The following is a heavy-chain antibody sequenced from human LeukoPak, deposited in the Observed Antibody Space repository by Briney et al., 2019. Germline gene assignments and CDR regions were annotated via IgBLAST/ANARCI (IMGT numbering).Heavy chain of an antibody. D-gene: IGHD2-2*02. CDR1: GFTFGDYA. J-gene: IGHJ6*02. CDR3: TRAASYCSSTSCYRGYYYYGMDV. V-gene: IGHV3-49*04. CDR2: IRSKAYGGTT. Sequence: GRPLRLSCTASGFTFGDYAMSWVRQAPGKGLEWVGFIRSKAYGGTTEYAASVKGRFTISRDDSKSIAYLQMNSLKTEDTAVYYCTRAASYCSSTSCYRGYYYYGMDVWGQGTTVTVSS.